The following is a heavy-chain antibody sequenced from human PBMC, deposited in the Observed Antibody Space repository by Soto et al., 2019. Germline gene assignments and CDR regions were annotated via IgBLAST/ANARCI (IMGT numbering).Heavy chain of an antibody. V-gene: IGHV3-30*18. D-gene: IGHD1-26*01. Sequence: GGSLRLSCAASGFTFSSYGMHWVRQAPGKGLEWVAVISYDGSNKYYADSVKGRFTISRDNSKNTLYLQMNSLRAEDTAVYYCAKDHSGVGYFDYWGQGTLVTVSS. J-gene: IGHJ4*02. CDR2: ISYDGSNK. CDR1: GFTFSSYG. CDR3: AKDHSGVGYFDY.